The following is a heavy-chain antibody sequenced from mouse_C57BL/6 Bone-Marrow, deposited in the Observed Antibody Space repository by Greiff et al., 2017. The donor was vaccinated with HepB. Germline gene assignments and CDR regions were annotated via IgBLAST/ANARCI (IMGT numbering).Heavy chain of an antibody. CDR1: GYTFTSYW. D-gene: IGHD2-4*01. J-gene: IGHJ4*01. Sequence: VQLQQSGAELVKPGASVKLSCKASGYTFTSYWMHWVKQRPGQGLEWIGMIHPNSGSTNYNEKFKSKATLTVDKSSSTAYMQLSSLTSEDSAVYYCARSYYDYDVYAMDYWGQGTSVTVSS. CDR3: ARSYYDYDVYAMDY. CDR2: IHPNSGST. V-gene: IGHV1-64*01.